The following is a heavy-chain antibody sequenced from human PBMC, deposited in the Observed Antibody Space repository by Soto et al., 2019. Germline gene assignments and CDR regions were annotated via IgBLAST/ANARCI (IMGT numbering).Heavy chain of an antibody. D-gene: IGHD5-12*01. CDR1: GFTFSNAW. CDR2: VKSKTDGGTI. V-gene: IGHV3-15*01. Sequence: EVQLVESGGGLVKPGGSLRLSCAASGFTFSNAWMTWVRQAPGKGLEWVGRVKSKTDGGTIDYAAPVKDRFTISRDDSKNTLYLKMNSLKSEGTAVYYCIGTYSGSSMRFDYWGQGTLVTVSS. CDR3: IGTYSGSSMRFDY. J-gene: IGHJ4*02.